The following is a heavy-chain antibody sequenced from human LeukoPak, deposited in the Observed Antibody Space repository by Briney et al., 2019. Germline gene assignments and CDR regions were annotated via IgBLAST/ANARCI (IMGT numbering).Heavy chain of an antibody. D-gene: IGHD1-26*01. V-gene: IGHV5-51*01. CDR3: RRMGLRSGSRDY. CDR1: GYSFTSYY. CDR2: IYPGDSDI. J-gene: IGHJ4*02. Sequence: GESLKISCKGSGYSFTSYYIGWVRQLPGKGLEWMGIIYPGDSDIRYSPSLQGQVTISADKSIRSAYLQSSGSKASTTPIFCCRRMGLRSGSRDYWGQGTLVTVSS.